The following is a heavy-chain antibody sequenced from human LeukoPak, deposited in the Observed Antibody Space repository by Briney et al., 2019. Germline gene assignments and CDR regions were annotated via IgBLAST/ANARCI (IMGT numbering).Heavy chain of an antibody. J-gene: IGHJ6*02. Sequence: GSLRLSCAASGFTFSSYNMKWVRQAPGKGLEWVSSISSRSSYIFYADSVKGRFTISRDNAKNSLYLQMNSLRAEDTAVYYCARDGGIEDGMDVWGQGTTVTVSS. D-gene: IGHD1-26*01. CDR2: ISSRSSYI. CDR1: GFTFSSYN. CDR3: ARDGGIEDGMDV. V-gene: IGHV3-21*01.